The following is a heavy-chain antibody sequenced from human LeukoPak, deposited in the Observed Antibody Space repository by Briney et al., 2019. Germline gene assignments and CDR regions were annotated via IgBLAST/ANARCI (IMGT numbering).Heavy chain of an antibody. J-gene: IGHJ4*02. CDR1: GFTFSTYA. V-gene: IGHV3-23*01. CDR2: ISGSGGTT. D-gene: IGHD2-2*02. Sequence: PGGSLRLSCAASGFTFSTYAMSWVRQAPGKGVEWVSVISGSGGTTYYADSVKGRFTTTRDNSKNTLYLQMNSLRAEDTAVYYCAKDRGYCSSTSCYISPPDYWGQGTLVTVSS. CDR3: AKDRGYCSSTSCYISPPDY.